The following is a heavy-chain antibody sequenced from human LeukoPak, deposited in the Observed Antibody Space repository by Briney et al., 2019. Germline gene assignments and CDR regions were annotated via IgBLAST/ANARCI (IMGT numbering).Heavy chain of an antibody. CDR3: ARAFRGYSGYGEVYYYYYYMDV. CDR1: GGSISSGSYY. J-gene: IGHJ6*03. CDR2: IYTSGST. V-gene: IGHV4-61*02. Sequence: QTSETLSLTCTVSGGSISSGSYYWSWIRQPAGKGLEWIGRIYTSGSTNYNPSLKSRVTISVDTSKNQFSLKLSSVTAADTAVYYCARAFRGYSGYGEVYYYYYYMDVWGKGTTVTISS. D-gene: IGHD5-12*01.